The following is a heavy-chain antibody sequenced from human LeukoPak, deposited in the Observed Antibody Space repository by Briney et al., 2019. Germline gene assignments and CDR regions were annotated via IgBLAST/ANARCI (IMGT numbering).Heavy chain of an antibody. J-gene: IGHJ4*02. CDR3: ASSYDCYDSSGGAFDY. Sequence: GGSLRLSCAASGFTFSSYNMNWVRQAPGKGLEWVSAISGSGGSTYYADSVKGRFTISRDNSKNTLYLQMNSLRAEDTAVYYCASSYDCYDSSGGAFDYWGQGTLVTVSS. CDR1: GFTFSSYN. V-gene: IGHV3-23*01. D-gene: IGHD3-22*01. CDR2: ISGSGGST.